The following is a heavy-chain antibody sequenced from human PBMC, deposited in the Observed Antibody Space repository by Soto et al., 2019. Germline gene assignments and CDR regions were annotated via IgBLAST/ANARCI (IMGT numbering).Heavy chain of an antibody. CDR2: ISAYKGNT. D-gene: IGHD3-10*01. J-gene: IGHJ6*02. V-gene: IGHV1-18*01. CDR3: AGDHYSSGRSGYYCGMDV. Sequence: QVQLVQSGAEVKKPGASVKVSCKASGYTFTSYGTTGVRQATGPGLEWMGWISAYKGNTNSAQKLQGRVTMTTDTPKSTAYMEMRSMISDDTAVYYRAGDHYSSGRSGYYCGMDVWGQGTTVTVSS. CDR1: GYTFTSYG.